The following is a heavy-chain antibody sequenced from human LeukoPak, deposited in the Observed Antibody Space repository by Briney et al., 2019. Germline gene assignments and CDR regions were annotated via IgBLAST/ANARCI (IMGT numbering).Heavy chain of an antibody. CDR2: ISGSGGST. J-gene: IGHJ6*03. CDR3: ANAVELFLEWSGTYYYYMDV. D-gene: IGHD3-3*01. V-gene: IGHV3-23*01. CDR1: GFTFSSYA. Sequence: PGGSLRLSCAASGFTFSSYAMSWVRQAPGKGLEWVSAISGSGGSTYYADSVKGRFTISRDNSKNTLYLQMNSLRAEDTAVYYRANAVELFLEWSGTYYYYMDVWGKGTTVTVSS.